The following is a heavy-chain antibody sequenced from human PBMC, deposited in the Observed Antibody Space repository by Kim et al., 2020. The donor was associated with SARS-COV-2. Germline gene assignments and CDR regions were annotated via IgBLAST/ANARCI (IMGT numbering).Heavy chain of an antibody. Sequence: TDYNPSLQSRVTSSVDTSKNQFSLKLISVTAADTAVYYCARDGSGSYGGYWGQGTLVTVSS. V-gene: IGHV4-31*02. CDR3: ARDGSGSYGGY. D-gene: IGHD3-10*01. CDR2: T. J-gene: IGHJ4*02.